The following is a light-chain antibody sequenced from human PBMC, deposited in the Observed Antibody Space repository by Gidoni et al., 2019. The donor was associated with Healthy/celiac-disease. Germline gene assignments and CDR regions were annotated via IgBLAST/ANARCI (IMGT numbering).Light chain of an antibody. Sequence: DIVLTQSPATLSLSPGERATLSCRASQSVRNSLAWYQQKPGQAPRLLIYEASVRATGIPARFRGSGSGTDFTLTISSLEPEDSAVYFCQQRSNWPPDFGGGTKVEIK. CDR2: EAS. V-gene: IGKV3-11*01. CDR3: QQRSNWPPD. J-gene: IGKJ4*01. CDR1: QSVRNS.